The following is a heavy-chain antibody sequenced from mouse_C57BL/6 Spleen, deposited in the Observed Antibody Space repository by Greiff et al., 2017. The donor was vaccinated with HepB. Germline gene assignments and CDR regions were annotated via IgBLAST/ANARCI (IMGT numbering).Heavy chain of an antibody. CDR2: IYPSDSET. Sequence: QVQLQQPGAELVRPGSSVKLSCKASGYTFTSYWMDWVKQRPGQGLEWIGNIYPSDSETHYNQKFKDKATLTVDKSSSTAYMQLSSLTSEDSAVYYCAREGSMVTTKGVFDYWGQGTTLTVSS. CDR3: AREGSMVTTKGVFDY. J-gene: IGHJ2*01. CDR1: GYTFTSYW. V-gene: IGHV1-61*01. D-gene: IGHD2-2*01.